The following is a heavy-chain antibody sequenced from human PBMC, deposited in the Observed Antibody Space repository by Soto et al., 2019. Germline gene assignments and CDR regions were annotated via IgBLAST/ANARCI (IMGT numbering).Heavy chain of an antibody. CDR1: GGTFSSYT. CDR3: ARSSPGGYYYYMDV. CDR2: IIPILGIA. Sequence: GASVKVSCKASGGTFSSYTISWVRQAPGQGFEWMGRIIPILGIANYAQKFQGRVTITADKSTSTAYMELSSLRSEDTAVYYCARSSPGGYYYYMDVWGKGTTVTVSS. J-gene: IGHJ6*03. V-gene: IGHV1-69*02. D-gene: IGHD3-16*01.